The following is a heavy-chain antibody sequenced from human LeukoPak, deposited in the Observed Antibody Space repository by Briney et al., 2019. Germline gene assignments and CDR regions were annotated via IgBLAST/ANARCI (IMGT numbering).Heavy chain of an antibody. V-gene: IGHV3-23*01. Sequence: GGSLRLSCAASGFTFSSYAMSWVRQAPGKGLEWVSAISGSGGSTYYADSVRGRFTISRHNSQNTLNLQMNSLRSEDTAIYYCARALRARTAFDIWGQGTMVSVSS. CDR1: GFTFSSYA. CDR2: ISGSGGST. J-gene: IGHJ3*02. CDR3: ARALRARTAFDI.